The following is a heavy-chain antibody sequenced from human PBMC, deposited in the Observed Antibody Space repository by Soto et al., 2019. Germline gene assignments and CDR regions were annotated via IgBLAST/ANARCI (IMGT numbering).Heavy chain of an antibody. CDR2: IYSGGST. Sequence: GGSLRLSCAASGFIVSSNYMSWVRQAPGKGLEWVSVIYSGGSTYYADSVKGRFTISRHNSKNTLYLQMNSLRAEDTAVYYCARDQRTAGRAFDIWGQGTMVTVSS. J-gene: IGHJ3*02. CDR1: GFIVSSNY. D-gene: IGHD1-1*01. V-gene: IGHV3-53*04. CDR3: ARDQRTAGRAFDI.